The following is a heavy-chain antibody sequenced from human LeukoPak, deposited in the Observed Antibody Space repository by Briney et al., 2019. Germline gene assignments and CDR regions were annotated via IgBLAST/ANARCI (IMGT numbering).Heavy chain of an antibody. J-gene: IGHJ4*02. D-gene: IGHD4-17*01. Sequence: SETLSLTCTVSGGSISSYYWGWIRQPPGKGLEWIGYIYYSGSTNYNPSLKSRVTISVDTSKNQFSLKVNSVTAADTAVYYCARASHDYGDYSHFDYWGQGTLVTVSS. V-gene: IGHV4-59*12. CDR3: ARASHDYGDYSHFDY. CDR2: IYYSGST. CDR1: GGSISSYY.